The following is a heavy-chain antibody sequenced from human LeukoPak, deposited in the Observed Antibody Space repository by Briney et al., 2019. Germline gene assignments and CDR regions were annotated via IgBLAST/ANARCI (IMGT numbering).Heavy chain of an antibody. CDR2: ISGSGGSR. D-gene: IGHD4-23*01. CDR3: ARGRRWDLLVSLIDASDI. V-gene: IGHV3-23*01. CDR1: GFTSSSFA. Sequence: GGSLRLSCAASGFTSSSFAMNWVRQAPGKGLEWVSGISGSGGSRYYVDSVKGRFTISRDNSKNTLYLQMNSLRAEDTAVYFCARGRRWDLLVSLIDASDIWGQGTMVTVSS. J-gene: IGHJ3*02.